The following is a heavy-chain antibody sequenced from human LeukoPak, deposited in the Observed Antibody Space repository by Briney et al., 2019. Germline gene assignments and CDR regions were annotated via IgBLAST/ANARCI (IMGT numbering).Heavy chain of an antibody. V-gene: IGHV1-69*13. CDR3: ARGERGYSYGIDY. CDR1: GGTFSSYA. J-gene: IGHJ4*02. D-gene: IGHD5-18*01. Sequence: SVKVSCKASGGTFSSYAISWVRQAPGQGLEWMGGIIPIFGTAKYGQKFQGRVTITADESTSTAYMELSSLRSEDTAVYYCARGERGYSYGIDYWGQGTLVTVSS. CDR2: IIPIFGTA.